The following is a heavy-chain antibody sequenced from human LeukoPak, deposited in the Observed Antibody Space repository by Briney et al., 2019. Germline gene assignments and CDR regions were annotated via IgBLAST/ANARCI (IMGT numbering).Heavy chain of an antibody. CDR2: ISRDGSKI. Sequence: GGSRRLSCAASGFTLSSSWMHWVRQVPGKGLEWVSLISRDGSKIGYADSVKGRFTISRDIASDMLYLQMNSLRAEDTALYYCVRADSEWGQGTLVTVSS. J-gene: IGHJ4*02. D-gene: IGHD1-26*01. CDR3: VRADSE. CDR1: GFTLSSSW. V-gene: IGHV3-74*01.